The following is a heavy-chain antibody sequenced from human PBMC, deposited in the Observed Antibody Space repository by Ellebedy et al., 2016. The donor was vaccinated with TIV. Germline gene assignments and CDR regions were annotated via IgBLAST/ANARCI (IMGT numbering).Heavy chain of an antibody. D-gene: IGHD6-19*01. CDR3: AKDQQVIAVAGTYFDY. CDR1: GFTFSNNA. Sequence: GESLKISXAASGFTFSNNAMHWVRQAPGKGLDWVAFISYDGSDKFYADSVKGRFTISRDNSKNTLYLQMNSLRAEDTAVYYCAKDQQVIAVAGTYFDYWGQGTLVTVSS. CDR2: ISYDGSDK. J-gene: IGHJ4*02. V-gene: IGHV3-30-3*01.